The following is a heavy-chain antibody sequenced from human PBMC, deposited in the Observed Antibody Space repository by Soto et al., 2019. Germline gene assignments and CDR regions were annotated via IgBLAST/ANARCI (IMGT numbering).Heavy chain of an antibody. D-gene: IGHD5-12*01. Sequence: SETLSLTCAVSGGPISSANWWSWVRQPPGRGLEWIGEIYHIGSTNYNPSLKSRATISVDKSKNQFSLRLSSVTAADTALYYCTRDGYNAYLGTFWGQGALVTVSS. CDR2: IYHIGST. CDR3: TRDGYNAYLGTF. CDR1: GGPISSANW. J-gene: IGHJ4*02. V-gene: IGHV4-4*02.